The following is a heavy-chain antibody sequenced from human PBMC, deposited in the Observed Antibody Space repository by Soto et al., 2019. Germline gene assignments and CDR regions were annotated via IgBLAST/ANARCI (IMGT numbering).Heavy chain of an antibody. CDR1: GGSISSGGYY. V-gene: IGHV4-31*03. D-gene: IGHD6-13*01. Sequence: SETLSLTCTVSGGSISSGGYYWSWIRQHPGKGLEWIGYIYYSGSTYYNPSLKSRVTISVDTSKNQFSLKLSSVTAADTAVYYCARVDDIAAAGTGDHPYYFVYWGHGTLVTVSS. CDR3: ARVDDIAAAGTGDHPYYFVY. J-gene: IGHJ4*01. CDR2: IYYSGST.